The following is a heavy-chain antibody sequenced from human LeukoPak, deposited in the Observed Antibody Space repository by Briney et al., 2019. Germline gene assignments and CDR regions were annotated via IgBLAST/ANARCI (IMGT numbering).Heavy chain of an antibody. V-gene: IGHV3-23*01. Sequence: SRVIQKKGKGLEGVSGITASGGGPSSADSVKGRFTISRDNTKNMVYLQMNSLRDDDTAAYYCVKDGRTSAPCWGQGTLVTVSS. CDR2: ITASGGGP. J-gene: IGHJ4*02. D-gene: IGHD2-15*01. CDR3: VKDGRTSAPC.